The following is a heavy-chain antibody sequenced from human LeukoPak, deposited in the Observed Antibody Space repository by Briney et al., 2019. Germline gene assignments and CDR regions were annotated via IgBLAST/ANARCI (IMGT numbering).Heavy chain of an antibody. D-gene: IGHD3-10*01. CDR2: ISGSGDST. V-gene: IGHV3-23*01. Sequence: GGSLRLSCAASGFTFISYAMSWVRQAPGKGLEWVSVISGSGDSTHYADSVKGRFTISRDNSKNTVYLQMNSLRVEDTAVYYCARAAYGSGSYYKSYFDYWGQGTLVTVSS. J-gene: IGHJ4*02. CDR1: GFTFISYA. CDR3: ARAAYGSGSYYKSYFDY.